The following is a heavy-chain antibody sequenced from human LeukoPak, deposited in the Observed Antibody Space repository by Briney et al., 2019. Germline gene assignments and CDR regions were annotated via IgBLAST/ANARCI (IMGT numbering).Heavy chain of an antibody. CDR3: ARGGASSRYFNS. Sequence: SETLSLTCTVSGGSISSYYWSWIRQPPGKGLEWIGYIYYSGSTNYNPSLKSRVTISVDTSKNQFSLKLTSVTSADTAVYYCARGGASSRYFNSWGQGTLVTASS. V-gene: IGHV4-59*01. J-gene: IGHJ4*02. CDR2: IYYSGST. CDR1: GGSISSYY. D-gene: IGHD6-13*01.